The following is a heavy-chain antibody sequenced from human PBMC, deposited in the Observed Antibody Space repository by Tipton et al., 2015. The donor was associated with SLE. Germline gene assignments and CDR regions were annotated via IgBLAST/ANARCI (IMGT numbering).Heavy chain of an antibody. Sequence: LRLSCTVSGGSISSGGYYWTWIRQYPGKGLEWIGEINHSGSTNYNPSLKSRVTISVDTSKNQFSLKLSSVTAADTAVYYCARWGMGSSWGYWGQGTLVTVSS. V-gene: IGHV4-31*03. CDR1: GGSISSGGYY. CDR2: INHSGST. CDR3: ARWGMGSSWGY. D-gene: IGHD6-13*01. J-gene: IGHJ4*01.